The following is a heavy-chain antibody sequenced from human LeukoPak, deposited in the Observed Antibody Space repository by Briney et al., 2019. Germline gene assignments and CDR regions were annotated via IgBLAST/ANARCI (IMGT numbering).Heavy chain of an antibody. Sequence: GASVKVSCKASGGTFSSYAISWVRQAPGQGLEWMGGIIPIFGTANYAQKFQGRVTVTADKSTSTAYMELSSLRSEDTAVYYCARALKYYDVFTGSNWFDPWGQGTLVTVSS. CDR3: ARALKYYDVFTGSNWFDP. J-gene: IGHJ5*02. CDR1: GGTFSSYA. CDR2: IIPIFGTA. V-gene: IGHV1-69*06. D-gene: IGHD3-3*01.